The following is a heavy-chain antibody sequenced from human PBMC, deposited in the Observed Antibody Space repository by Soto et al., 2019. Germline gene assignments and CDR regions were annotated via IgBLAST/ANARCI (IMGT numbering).Heavy chain of an antibody. D-gene: IGHD5-18*01. Sequence: PSETLSLTCTVSGGSVTSDEDYWTWIRQSPGKGLEWIGYISNSGSTGYNPSLKTRLSMSVDRSKNQFTLRLTSVTAADTAVYHCARDLTGYSCGPGAVYWGPGIMVT. V-gene: IGHV4-30-4*01. CDR1: GGSVTSDEDY. J-gene: IGHJ4*02. CDR3: ARDLTGYSCGPGAVY. CDR2: ISNSGST.